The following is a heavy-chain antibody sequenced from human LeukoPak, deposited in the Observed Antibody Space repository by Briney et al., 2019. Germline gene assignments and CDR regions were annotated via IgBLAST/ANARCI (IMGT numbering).Heavy chain of an antibody. J-gene: IGHJ4*02. CDR1: GGSISSSSYY. CDR2: IYYSGST. D-gene: IGHD6-19*01. V-gene: IGHV4-39*01. Sequence: SETLSLTCTVSGGSISSSSYYWGWIRQPPGKGLEWIGSIYYSGSTYYNPSLKSRVTISVDTSKNQFSLKLSSVTAADTAVYYCARPTGIAVAQKWGQGTLVTVSS. CDR3: ARPTGIAVAQK.